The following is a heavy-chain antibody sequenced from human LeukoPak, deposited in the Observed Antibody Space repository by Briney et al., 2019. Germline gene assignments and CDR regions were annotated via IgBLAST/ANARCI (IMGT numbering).Heavy chain of an antibody. V-gene: IGHV3-7*01. CDR3: ARDDSRDGYNTHYYGMDV. Sequence: GGSLRLFCAASGFTFSSYWMSWVRQAPGKGLEWVANIKQEGSEKYYVDSVKGRFTISRDNAKNSLYLQMNSLRAEDTAVYYCARDDSRDGYNTHYYGMDVWGQGTTVTVSS. D-gene: IGHD5-24*01. CDR2: IKQEGSEK. J-gene: IGHJ6*02. CDR1: GFTFSSYW.